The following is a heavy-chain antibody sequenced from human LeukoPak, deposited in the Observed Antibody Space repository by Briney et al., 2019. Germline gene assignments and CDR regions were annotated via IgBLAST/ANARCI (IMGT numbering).Heavy chain of an antibody. CDR1: GFTFENYV. D-gene: IGHD3-10*01. Sequence: PGGSLRLFCVASGFTFENYVMNWVRQAPGKGLEWVSGSNWNGGSTGYADSVKGRFTISRDNAKNSLYLQMNSLRAEDTALYYCARDRGWYYGSGSYHWFDPWGQGTLVTVSS. CDR3: ARDRGWYYGSGSYHWFDP. V-gene: IGHV3-20*04. J-gene: IGHJ5*02. CDR2: SNWNGGST.